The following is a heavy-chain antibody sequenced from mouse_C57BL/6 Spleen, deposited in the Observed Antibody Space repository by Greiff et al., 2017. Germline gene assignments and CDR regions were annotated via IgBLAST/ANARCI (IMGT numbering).Heavy chain of an antibody. J-gene: IGHJ2*01. D-gene: IGHD1-1*01. CDR1: GYTFTEYT. CDR2: FYPGSGSI. CDR3: ARHEWITTVVAPSFDY. V-gene: IGHV1-62-2*01. Sequence: QVQLKQSGAELVKPGASVKLSCKASGYTFTEYTIHWVKQRSGQGLEWIGWFYPGSGSIKYNEKFKDKATLTADKSSSTVYMGLSRLTSEDSAVYFCARHEWITTVVAPSFDYWGQGTTLTVSS.